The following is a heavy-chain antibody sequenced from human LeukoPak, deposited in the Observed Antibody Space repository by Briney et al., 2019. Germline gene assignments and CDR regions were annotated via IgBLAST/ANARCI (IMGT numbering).Heavy chain of an antibody. J-gene: IGHJ4*02. D-gene: IGHD3-9*01. V-gene: IGHV3-23*01. CDR3: AKEDYDISTGYGD. CDR2: ISGSGGST. Sequence: GGSLRLSCAASGFTFSSYAMSWVRQAPGKGLECVSAISGSGGSTYYADSVKGWFTISRDNSKNTLYLQINSLRAEDTAVSYCAKEDYDISTGYGDWGQGTLVTVSS. CDR1: GFTFSSYA.